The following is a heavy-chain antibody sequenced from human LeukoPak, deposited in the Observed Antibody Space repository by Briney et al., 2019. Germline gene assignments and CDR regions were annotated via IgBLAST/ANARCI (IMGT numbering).Heavy chain of an antibody. CDR3: ARGYYDFWSGSDAFDI. CDR2: ISAYNGNT. CDR1: GYTFTSYG. J-gene: IGHJ3*02. Sequence: ASVKVSCKASGYTFTSYGISRVRQAPGQGLEWMGWISAYNGNTNYAQKLQGRVTMTTDTSTSTAYMELRSLRSDDTAVYYCARGYYDFWSGSDAFDIWGQGTMVTVSS. V-gene: IGHV1-18*01. D-gene: IGHD3-3*01.